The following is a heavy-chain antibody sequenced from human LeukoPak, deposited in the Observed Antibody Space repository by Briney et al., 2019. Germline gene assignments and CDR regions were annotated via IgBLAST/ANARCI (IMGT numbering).Heavy chain of an antibody. V-gene: IGHV4-30-2*01. J-gene: IGHJ3*02. CDR1: GGSISRGGYS. Sequence: SETLSLTCAVSGGSISRGGYSGSWIRQPPGKGLECIGYIYHRGSTYYNPSLKSRVTISVDRSKNQFSLKLSSVTAADTAVYYCARAFGVITTDAFDTWGQGTMVTVSS. D-gene: IGHD3-22*01. CDR3: ARAFGVITTDAFDT. CDR2: IYHRGST.